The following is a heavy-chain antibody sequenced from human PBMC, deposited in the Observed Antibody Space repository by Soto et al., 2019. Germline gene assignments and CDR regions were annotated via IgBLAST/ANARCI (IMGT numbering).Heavy chain of an antibody. V-gene: IGHV1-2*04. CDR3: ARDPRVEYSSSEYYFDY. J-gene: IGHJ4*02. D-gene: IGHD6-6*01. CDR2: INPNSGGT. CDR1: GYTFTGYY. Sequence: ASVKVSCKASGYTFTGYYMHWVRQAPGQGLEWMGWINPNSGGTNYAQKFQGWVTMTRDTSISTAYMELSRLRSDDTAVYYCARDPRVEYSSSEYYFDYWGQGTLVTVSS.